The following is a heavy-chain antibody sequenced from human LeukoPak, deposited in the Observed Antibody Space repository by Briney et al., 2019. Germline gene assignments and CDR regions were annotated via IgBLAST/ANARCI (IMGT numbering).Heavy chain of an antibody. Sequence: SETLSLTCTVSGGSISSSSYYWGWIRQPPGKGLEWIGSIYYSGSTYYNPSLKSRVTISVDTSKNQFSLKLSSVTAADTAVYYCARQPDYYDSSGQFDWGQGTLVTVSS. CDR2: IYYSGST. J-gene: IGHJ4*02. CDR3: ARQPDYYDSSGQFD. D-gene: IGHD3-22*01. CDR1: GGSISSSSYY. V-gene: IGHV4-39*01.